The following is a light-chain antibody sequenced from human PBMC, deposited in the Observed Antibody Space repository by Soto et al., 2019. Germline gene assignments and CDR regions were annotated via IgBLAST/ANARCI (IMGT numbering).Light chain of an antibody. CDR1: SSNIGAGYD. CDR2: GNS. J-gene: IGLJ1*01. Sequence: QSVLTQRPSVSGAPGQRVTISCTGSSSNIGAGYDVHGYQQLPGTAPKLLIYGNSNRPSGVPDRFSGSKSGTSASLAITGLQAEDEADYYCQSYDSSLSGSNVFGTGTKVTVL. V-gene: IGLV1-40*01. CDR3: QSYDSSLSGSNV.